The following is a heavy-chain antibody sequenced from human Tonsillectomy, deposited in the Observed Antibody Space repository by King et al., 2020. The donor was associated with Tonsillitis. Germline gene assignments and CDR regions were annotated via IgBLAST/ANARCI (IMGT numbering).Heavy chain of an antibody. Sequence: QLVQSGAEVKKPGSSVKVSCKASGGTFSSYAISWVRQAPGQGLEWMGRIIPILGIANYAQKFQGRVTITADKSTSTAYMELSSLRSEDTAVYYCVRVSPQCLAPHHYYYYGMDVWGQGTTVTVSS. CDR1: GGTFSSYA. CDR2: IIPILGIA. CDR3: VRVSPQCLAPHHYYYYGMDV. D-gene: IGHD6-19*01. V-gene: IGHV1-69*04. J-gene: IGHJ6*02.